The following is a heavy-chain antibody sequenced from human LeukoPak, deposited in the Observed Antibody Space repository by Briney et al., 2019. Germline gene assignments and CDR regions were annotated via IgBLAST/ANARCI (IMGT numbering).Heavy chain of an antibody. Sequence: GGSLRLSCAASGFTFRSYWMHWVRQGPGKGLEWVARIKSDGSSKTYADSVKGRFTISRDNAKNTLYLQMNSLRVEDTAVYYCARDSSSWSRDYFDYWGQGTLVTVSS. J-gene: IGHJ4*02. D-gene: IGHD6-13*01. CDR1: GFTFRSYW. V-gene: IGHV3-74*01. CDR3: ARDSSSWSRDYFDY. CDR2: IKSDGSSK.